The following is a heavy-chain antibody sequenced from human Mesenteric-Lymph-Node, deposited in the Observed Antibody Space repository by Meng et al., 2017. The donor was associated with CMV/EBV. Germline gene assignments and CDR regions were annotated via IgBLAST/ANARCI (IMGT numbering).Heavy chain of an antibody. CDR3: ASTIGYCSSTSCQGAFDI. CDR2: IYPGDSDT. Sequence: GGSLRLSCKGSGYSFTSYWIGWVRQMPGKGLEWMGIIYPGDSDTRYSPSFQGQVTISADKSISTAYLQWSSLKASDTAMYYCASTIGYCSSTSCQGAFDIWGQGTMVTVSS. D-gene: IGHD2-2*01. J-gene: IGHJ3*02. V-gene: IGHV5-51*01. CDR1: GYSFTSYW.